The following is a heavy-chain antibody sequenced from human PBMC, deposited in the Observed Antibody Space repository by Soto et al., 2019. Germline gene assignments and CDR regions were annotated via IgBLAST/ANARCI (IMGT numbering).Heavy chain of an antibody. CDR3: AQPPYYDILTGYSVRDY. CDR1: GFTFSSYA. D-gene: IGHD3-9*01. J-gene: IGHJ4*02. Sequence: GGSLRLSCAASGFTFSSYAMSWVRQAPGKGLEWVSAISGSGGSTYYADSVKGRFTISRDNSKNTLYLQMNSLRAEDTAVYYCAQPPYYDILTGYSVRDYWGQGTLVTVSS. CDR2: ISGSGGST. V-gene: IGHV3-23*01.